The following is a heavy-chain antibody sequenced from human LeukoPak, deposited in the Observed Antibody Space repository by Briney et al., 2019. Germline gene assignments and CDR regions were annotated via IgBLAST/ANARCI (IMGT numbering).Heavy chain of an antibody. CDR1: GASISSSTYY. CDR2: TYYRGNT. D-gene: IGHD6-19*01. V-gene: IGHV4-39*01. J-gene: IGHJ5*02. CDR3: ARRGVAVTGNAAAES. Sequence: PSETLSLTCTVSGASISSSTYYWGWIRQSPGKGLEWIGSTYYRGNTFYNPSLKSRVAISVDSSKRQFSLNLTSVTAADTAVYYCARRGVAVTGNAAAESWGRGTLVTVSS.